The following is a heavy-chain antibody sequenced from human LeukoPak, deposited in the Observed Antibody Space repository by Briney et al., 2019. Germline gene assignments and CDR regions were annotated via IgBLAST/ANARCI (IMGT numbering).Heavy chain of an antibody. CDR1: GSTFSSHA. V-gene: IGHV3-23*03. D-gene: IGHD1-7*01. CDR3: AQRGIGNTWNSEGV. CDR2: VSSSSNT. Sequence: GGSLRLSCVASGSTFSSHAMSWVRQGPGKGLEWDAVVSSSSNTYYADSVKGRFTISRDNSKNTLYLQMNGLRAEDTAGYYCAQRGIGNTWNSEGVWGQGTLVTAFS. J-gene: IGHJ4*02.